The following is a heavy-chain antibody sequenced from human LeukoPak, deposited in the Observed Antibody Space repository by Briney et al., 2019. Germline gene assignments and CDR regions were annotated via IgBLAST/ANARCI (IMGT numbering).Heavy chain of an antibody. CDR2: ISSSGTTT. CDR3: TTLTVATNFDY. D-gene: IGHD5-12*01. J-gene: IGHJ4*02. CDR1: GFSFSVYE. Sequence: GGSLRLSCAVSGFSFSVYEMHWVRQAPGKGLEWISDISSSGTTTYYADSVKGRFTISRDNTKNSLYLQMNRLRAEDTAIYYCTTLTVATNFDYWGQGTLVTVSS. V-gene: IGHV3-48*03.